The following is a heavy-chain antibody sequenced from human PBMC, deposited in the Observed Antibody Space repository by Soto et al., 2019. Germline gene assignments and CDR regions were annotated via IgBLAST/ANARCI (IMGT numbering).Heavy chain of an antibody. D-gene: IGHD6-13*01. J-gene: IGHJ5*02. V-gene: IGHV4-34*01. Sequence: PSETLSLTCAVYGGSFSGYYWSWIRQPPGKGLEWIGEINHSGSTNYNPSLKSRVTISVDTSKNQFSLKLSSVTAADTAVYYCARGRWQQLSWFDPWGQGTLVTVSS. CDR3: ARGRWQQLSWFDP. CDR2: INHSGST. CDR1: GGSFSGYY.